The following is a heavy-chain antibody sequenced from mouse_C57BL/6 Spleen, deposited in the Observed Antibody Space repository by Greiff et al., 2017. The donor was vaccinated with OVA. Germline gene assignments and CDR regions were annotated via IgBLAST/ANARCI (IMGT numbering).Heavy chain of an antibody. V-gene: IGHV5-4*01. J-gene: IGHJ3*01. D-gene: IGHD4-1*01. CDR2: ISDGGSYT. CDR1: GFTFSSYA. CDR3: ARNWDFCSWFAY. Sequence: EVQRVESGGGLVKPGGSLKLSCAASGFTFSSYAMSWVRQTPEKRLEWVATISDGGSYTYYPDNVKGRFTISRDNAKNNLYLQMSHLKSEDTAMYYCARNWDFCSWFAYWGQGTLVTVSA.